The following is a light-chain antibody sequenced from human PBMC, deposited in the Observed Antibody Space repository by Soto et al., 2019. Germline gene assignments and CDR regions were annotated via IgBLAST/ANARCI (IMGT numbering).Light chain of an antibody. CDR2: DVS. V-gene: IGLV2-14*03. J-gene: IGLJ1*01. CDR1: SRDIGGYSY. CDR3: SSYTSNSALYV. Sequence: QSVLTQPASVSGSPGQSITISCAGTSRDIGGYSYVSWYQHRPGQAPKLMIYDVSNRPSGVSSRFAGSKSGNTASLTISGLLADDEADYYCSSYTSNSALYVFGTGTKVTVL.